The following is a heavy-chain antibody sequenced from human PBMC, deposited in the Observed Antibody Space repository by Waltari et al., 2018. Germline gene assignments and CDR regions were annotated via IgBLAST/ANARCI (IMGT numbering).Heavy chain of an antibody. J-gene: IGHJ4*02. CDR3: ARDGGDYYDSSGYYRW. D-gene: IGHD3-22*01. V-gene: IGHV1-69*04. CDR2: SIPILGRA. Sequence: QVQLVQSGAEVKKPGSSVKVSCTASGGPFSSYAISWVRQAPGHGLEWRERSIPILGRANYGRKCQGRVTITADKSTSTAYMELSSLRSEDTAVEYWARDGGDYYDSSGYYRWWGQGTLVTVSS. CDR1: GGPFSSYA.